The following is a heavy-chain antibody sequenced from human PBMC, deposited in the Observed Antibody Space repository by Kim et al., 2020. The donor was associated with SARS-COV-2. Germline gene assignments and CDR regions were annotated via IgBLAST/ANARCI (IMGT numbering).Heavy chain of an antibody. Sequence: SETLSLTCTVSGGSISSYYWSWIRQPTGKGLEWIGRIYTSGSTNYNPSLKSRVTMSVDTSKNQFSLKLSSVTAADTAVYYCARDWQVAVAARLVWFDPWGQGTLVTVSS. J-gene: IGHJ5*02. V-gene: IGHV4-4*07. D-gene: IGHD6-6*01. CDR1: GGSISSYY. CDR2: IYTSGST. CDR3: ARDWQVAVAARLVWFDP.